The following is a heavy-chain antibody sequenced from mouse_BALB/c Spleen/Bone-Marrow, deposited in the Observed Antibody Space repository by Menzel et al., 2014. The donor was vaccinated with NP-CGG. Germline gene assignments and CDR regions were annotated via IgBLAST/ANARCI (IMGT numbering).Heavy chain of an antibody. CDR2: INPSNGGT. CDR1: GYTFTSYY. J-gene: IGHJ2*01. CDR3: TSGRSWDFDY. D-gene: IGHD4-1*01. Sequence: QVQLKESGAELVKPGASVKLSCKASGYTFTSYYMYWVKQRPGQGLEWIGEINPSNGGTNFNEKFKSRATLTVDKSSSTAYMQLSSLTSEDSTVYYCTSGRSWDFDYWGQGTTLTVSS. V-gene: IGHV1S81*02.